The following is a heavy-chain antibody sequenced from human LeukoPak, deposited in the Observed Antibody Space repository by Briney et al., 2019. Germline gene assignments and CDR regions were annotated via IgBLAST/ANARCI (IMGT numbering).Heavy chain of an antibody. D-gene: IGHD2-2*01. CDR1: GFTFSSYA. V-gene: IGHV3-23*01. Sequence: GGSLRLSCAASGFTFSSYAMSWVRQAPGKGLEWVSAISGSGGSTYYADSVKGRFTISRDNSKNTLYLQMNSLRAEDTAVYYCAKDPRAKIVVVPAAWGYWGQGTLVTVSS. J-gene: IGHJ4*02. CDR3: AKDPRAKIVVVPAAWGY. CDR2: ISGSGGST.